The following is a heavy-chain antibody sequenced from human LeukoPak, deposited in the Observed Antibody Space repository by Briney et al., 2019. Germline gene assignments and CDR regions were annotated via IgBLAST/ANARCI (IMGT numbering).Heavy chain of an antibody. CDR2: ISSSSSYI. CDR1: GFTFSSYS. Sequence: GGSLRLSCAASGFTFSSYSMTWVRQAPGKGLEWVSSISSSSSYIYYADSVKGRFTISRDNAKNSLYLQMNSLRAEDTAVYYCARADYDFWSGYSNFDYWGQGTLVTVSS. D-gene: IGHD3-3*01. J-gene: IGHJ4*02. CDR3: ARADYDFWSGYSNFDY. V-gene: IGHV3-21*01.